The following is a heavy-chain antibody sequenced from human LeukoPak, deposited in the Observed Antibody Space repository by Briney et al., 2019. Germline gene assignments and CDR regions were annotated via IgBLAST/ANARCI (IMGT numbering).Heavy chain of an antibody. J-gene: IGHJ4*02. V-gene: IGHV1-24*01. CDR2: FDPEDGET. Sequence: ASVKVSCQVSGYTLIELTMHWVRQAPGKGLEWMGGFDPEDGETIYAQSFQGRVTMTEDTSTDTAYMELSGPRSEDTALYYCAAVRFSYGPFQYWGQGTLVTVSS. CDR3: AAVRFSYGPFQY. CDR1: GYTLIELT. D-gene: IGHD5-18*01.